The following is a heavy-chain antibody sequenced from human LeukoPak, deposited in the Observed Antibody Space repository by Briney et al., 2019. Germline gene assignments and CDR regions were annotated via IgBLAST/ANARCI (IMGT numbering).Heavy chain of an antibody. CDR2: IGYDGTNK. J-gene: IGHJ4*02. V-gene: IGHV3-30*02. Sequence: GGSLRLSCAASGFTFSSFGMHWVRQAPGEGLEWVAYIGYDGTNKYYADSVKGRFTISRDNSRNTVHLQMSSLRAADTALYYCARDLTGNYDIAYWGQGTLVTVSS. CDR1: GFTFSSFG. D-gene: IGHD7-27*01. CDR3: ARDLTGNYDIAY.